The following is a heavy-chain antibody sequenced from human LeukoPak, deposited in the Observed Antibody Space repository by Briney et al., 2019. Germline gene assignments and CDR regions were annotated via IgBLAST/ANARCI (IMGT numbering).Heavy chain of an antibody. D-gene: IGHD3-10*01. CDR2: ISGSGGGT. CDR1: GFTSSSYA. CDR3: SKDRTTSGGAEGY. V-gene: IGHV3-23*01. Sequence: GGSLRLSCAASGFTSSSYAMSWVRQAPGKGLEWVSGISGSGGGTYYADSVKGRFTISRDNSKDTLYLQMNSLRAEDTAIYYCSKDRTTSGGAEGYWGQGTLVTVSS. J-gene: IGHJ4*02.